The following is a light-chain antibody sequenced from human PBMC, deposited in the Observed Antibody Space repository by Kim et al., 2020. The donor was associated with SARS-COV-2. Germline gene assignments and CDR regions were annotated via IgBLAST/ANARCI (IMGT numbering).Light chain of an antibody. CDR1: ISNIGTNT. CDR2: SNN. J-gene: IGLJ2*01. CDR3: AAWDDSRTVL. V-gene: IGLV1-44*01. Sequence: ELTQPPSASGTPGQRVTISCSGSISNIGTNTVNWYQQLPGTAPKLLIYSNNQRPSGVPDRFSGSKSGTSASLTISGLQSDDEADYYCAAWDDSRTVLFGGGTQLTVL.